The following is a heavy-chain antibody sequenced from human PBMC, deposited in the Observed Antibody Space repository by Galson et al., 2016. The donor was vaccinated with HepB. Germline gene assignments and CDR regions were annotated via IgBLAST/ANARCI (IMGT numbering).Heavy chain of an antibody. CDR2: TWPDGGDS. J-gene: IGHJ3*01. CDR1: GITFRNHW. Sequence: SLRLSCADSGITFRNHWMNWVRQAPGKALEWVASTWPDGGDSYYVDSVRGRFTISRDNDKNSVYLQMDSLRAEDTAVYYCSSSQIIVVAGARQDFFDFWGQGTVVTFSS. D-gene: IGHD2-15*01. CDR3: SSSQIIVVAGARQDFFDF. V-gene: IGHV3-7*01.